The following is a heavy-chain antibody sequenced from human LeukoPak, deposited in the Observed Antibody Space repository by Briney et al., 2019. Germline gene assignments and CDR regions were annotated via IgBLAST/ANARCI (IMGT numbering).Heavy chain of an antibody. CDR1: GYSISSSNW. Sequence: PSETLSLTCAVSGYSISSSNWWGWIRQPPGKGLEWIGYIYYSGSIYYNPSLKSRVTMSVDTSKNQFSLKLSSVTAVDTAVYYCARDQGYRYGSTYRSTVFDYWGQGTLVTVSS. J-gene: IGHJ4*02. V-gene: IGHV4-28*03. CDR3: ARDQGYRYGSTYRSTVFDY. D-gene: IGHD5-18*01. CDR2: IYYSGSI.